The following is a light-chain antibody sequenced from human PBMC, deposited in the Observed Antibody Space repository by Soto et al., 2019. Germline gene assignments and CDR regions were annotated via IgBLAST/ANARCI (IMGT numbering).Light chain of an antibody. CDR3: QQFNNWPPIT. J-gene: IGKJ4*01. CDR2: GAS. V-gene: IGKV3-15*01. Sequence: EIFVTQSPAILSVSPGESVTLSCRASQSVISNLAWYQQKLGQAPRLLIYGASTRASGIPARFSGSGSGTEFFLTISSLQSEDFAIFYCQQFNNWPPITFGGGTKVDIK. CDR1: QSVISN.